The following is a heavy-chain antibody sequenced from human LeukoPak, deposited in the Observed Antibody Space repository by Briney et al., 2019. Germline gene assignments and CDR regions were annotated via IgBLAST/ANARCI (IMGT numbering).Heavy chain of an antibody. Sequence: PSETLSFTCTVSGGSISSGTYYWGWVRQPPGKGLEWIGSIYYSGSTSYNPSLKSRVTISVDTSKNQFSLKLDSVTAADTAVYYCARNASDSGTSYFDYWGQGTLVTVSS. D-gene: IGHD1-26*01. CDR1: GGSISSGTYY. J-gene: IGHJ4*02. V-gene: IGHV4-39*01. CDR2: IYYSGST. CDR3: ARNASDSGTSYFDY.